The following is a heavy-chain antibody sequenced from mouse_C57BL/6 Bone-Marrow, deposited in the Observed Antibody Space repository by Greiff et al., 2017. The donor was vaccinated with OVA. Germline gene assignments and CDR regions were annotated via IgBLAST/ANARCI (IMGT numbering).Heavy chain of an antibody. V-gene: IGHV1-22*01. CDR2: INPNNGGT. J-gene: IGHJ1*03. Sequence: VQLQQSGPELVKPGASVKMSCQASGYTFTDYNMHWVKQSHGKSLEWIGYINPNNGGTSYNQKFKGKATLTVNKSSSTAYMELRSLTTEESAVYDCARLPSGTWYFDGWGTGTTVTVSS. CDR3: ARLPSGTWYFDG. D-gene: IGHD4-1*02. CDR1: GYTFTDYN.